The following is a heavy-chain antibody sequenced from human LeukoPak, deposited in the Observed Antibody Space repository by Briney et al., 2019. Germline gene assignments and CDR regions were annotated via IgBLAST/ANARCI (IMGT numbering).Heavy chain of an antibody. CDR1: GFTFSSYG. V-gene: IGHV3-33*01. D-gene: IGHD5-18*01. Sequence: GGSLRLSCAASGFTFSSYGMHWVRQAPGKGLEWVAVIWYDGSNKYYADSVKGRFTISRDNSKNTLYLQMNSLRAEDTAVYYCARDFKGYSNGYRYYYYGMDVWGQGTTVTVSS. J-gene: IGHJ6*02. CDR3: ARDFKGYSNGYRYYYYGMDV. CDR2: IWYDGSNK.